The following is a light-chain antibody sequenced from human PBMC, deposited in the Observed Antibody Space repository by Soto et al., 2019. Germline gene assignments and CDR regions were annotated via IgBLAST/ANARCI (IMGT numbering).Light chain of an antibody. V-gene: IGKV1-5*01. CDR3: QQYNSYLYT. CDR2: YAS. Sequence: DIQMTQSPSTLSASVGDRVTITCRASQSISSWLAWYQQKPGKAPKLLIYYASSLESGVPSRFSGSGSGTEFTLPISSLQPDDFATYYCQQYNSYLYTFGQGTKLEIK. J-gene: IGKJ2*01. CDR1: QSISSW.